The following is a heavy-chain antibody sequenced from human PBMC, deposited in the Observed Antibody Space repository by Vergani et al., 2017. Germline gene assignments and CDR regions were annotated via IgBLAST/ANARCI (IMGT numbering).Heavy chain of an antibody. CDR3: ARNNNWKGPHYYGMDV. V-gene: IGHV4-34*01. CDR1: GGSFSGYY. Sequence: QVQLQQWGAGLLKPSETLSLTCAVYGGSFSGYYWSWIRQPPGKGLEWIGEINHSGSTNYNPSLKSRVTISVDTSKNQFSLKLSSVTAADTAVYYCARNNNWKGPHYYGMDVWGQGTTVTVSS. J-gene: IGHJ6*02. D-gene: IGHD1-1*01. CDR2: INHSGST.